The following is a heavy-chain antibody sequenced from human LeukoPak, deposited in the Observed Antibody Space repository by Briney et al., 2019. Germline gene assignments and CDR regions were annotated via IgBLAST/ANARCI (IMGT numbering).Heavy chain of an antibody. Sequence: GGSLRLSCAASGFTFSSYGMHWVRQAPGKGLEWVSYISSSGSTIYYADSVKGRFTISRDNAKNSLYLQMNSLRAEDTAVYYCARDCSGGSCYPRSYMDVWGKGTTVTVSS. CDR2: ISSSGSTI. J-gene: IGHJ6*03. D-gene: IGHD2-15*01. V-gene: IGHV3-48*04. CDR1: GFTFSSYG. CDR3: ARDCSGGSCYPRSYMDV.